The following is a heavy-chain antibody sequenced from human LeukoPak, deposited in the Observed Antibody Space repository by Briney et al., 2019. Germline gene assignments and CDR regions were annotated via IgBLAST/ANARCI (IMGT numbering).Heavy chain of an antibody. CDR1: GDSISDNKW. Sequence: PSETLSLTCAVSGDSISDNKWWSWVRQPPGKGLEWIGEIFSSGVTNYNPSLKSRVTILIDKSENQFSLRLSSVTAADTDIYYCAKAAAYNMDVWGKGTTVTVSS. D-gene: IGHD5-24*01. CDR3: AKAAAYNMDV. CDR2: IFSSGVT. V-gene: IGHV4-4*02. J-gene: IGHJ6*04.